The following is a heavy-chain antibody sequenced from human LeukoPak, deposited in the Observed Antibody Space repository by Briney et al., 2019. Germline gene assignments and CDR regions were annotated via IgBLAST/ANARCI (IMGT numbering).Heavy chain of an antibody. CDR3: AKVRGTYSSGYFFDY. Sequence: GRSLRLSCAASGFTFDNYAMHWVRPAPGKGLEWLFIISWNSGYIGYADSVKGRFTISRDNAKKSLDLQMNSLRAEDTAFYYCAKVRGTYSSGYFFDYWGQGTLVTVSS. CDR2: ISWNSGYI. J-gene: IGHJ4*02. V-gene: IGHV3-9*01. CDR1: GFTFDNYA. D-gene: IGHD6-19*01.